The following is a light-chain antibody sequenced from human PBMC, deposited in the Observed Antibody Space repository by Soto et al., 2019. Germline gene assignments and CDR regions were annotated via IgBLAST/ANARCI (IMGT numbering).Light chain of an antibody. V-gene: IGLV2-8*01. CDR2: EVS. CDR3: SSYAGSTPYV. CDR1: SSDVGGYNY. J-gene: IGLJ1*01. Sequence: QSALTQPPSASGSPGQSVTISCTGTSSDVGGYNYVSWYQQHPGKAPKLMIYEVSTRPSGVPDRFSGSKSGNTASLTVSGLQAEDEADYYCSSYAGSTPYVFGTGTKVTVL.